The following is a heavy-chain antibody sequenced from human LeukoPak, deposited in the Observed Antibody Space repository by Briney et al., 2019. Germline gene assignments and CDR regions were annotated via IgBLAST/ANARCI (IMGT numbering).Heavy chain of an antibody. D-gene: IGHD2-15*01. J-gene: IGHJ4*02. CDR2: ISLGNSTM. Sequence: GGSLRLSCTASGFTFSSYAMNWARQVPGKGLEWISYISLGNSTMFYADSVKGRFTISRDNAKNSLYLQMNSLRDDDTAVYYCARVGNGRSWDYWGQGTLVSVSS. CDR3: ARVGNGRSWDY. CDR1: GFTFSSYA. V-gene: IGHV3-48*02.